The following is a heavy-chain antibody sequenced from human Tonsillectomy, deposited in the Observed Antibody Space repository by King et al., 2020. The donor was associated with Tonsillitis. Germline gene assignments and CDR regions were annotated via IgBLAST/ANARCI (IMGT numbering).Heavy chain of an antibody. Sequence: QLVQSGAEVKKPGETLRISCKGSGFIFTTSWIAWVRQMPGKGLDWMGIIYPGDSDTRYSPSFQGRITISADKSITTAYLQWSSLKASDTAMYYCVRQGVIRGVISSWGPGTLVTVSS. D-gene: IGHD2-21*01. CDR3: VRQGVIRGVISS. CDR1: GFIFTTSW. J-gene: IGHJ5*02. V-gene: IGHV5-51*01. CDR2: IYPGDSDT.